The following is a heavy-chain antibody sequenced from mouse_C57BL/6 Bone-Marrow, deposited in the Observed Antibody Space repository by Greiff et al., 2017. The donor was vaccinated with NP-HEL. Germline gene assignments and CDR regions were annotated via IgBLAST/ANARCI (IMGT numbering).Heavy chain of an antibody. CDR2: IDPDDGET. CDR3: AKGVELRLPNYFDY. CDR1: GFNFTDYY. V-gene: IGHV14-2*01. D-gene: IGHD3-2*02. Sequence: VQLQQSGAELVKPGASVKLSCTASGFNFTDYYMHWVKQRTEQGLEWIGRIDPDDGETKYAPKFQGKATITVDTSSNTAYLQLSSLTSEDTAVYYCAKGVELRLPNYFDYWGQGTTLTVSS. J-gene: IGHJ2*01.